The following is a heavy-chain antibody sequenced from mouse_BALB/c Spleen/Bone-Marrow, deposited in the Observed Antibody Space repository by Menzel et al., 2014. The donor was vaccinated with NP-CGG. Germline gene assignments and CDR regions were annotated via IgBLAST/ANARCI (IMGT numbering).Heavy chain of an antibody. D-gene: IGHD1-1*01. CDR3: ARARFYYGKPVDY. J-gene: IGHJ4*01. CDR2: ISSGGST. Sequence: DVKLVESGGGLVKPGGSLKLSCAASGFTFSSYAMSWVRQTPEKRLEWVASISSGGSTYYPDSVKGRFTISRDNARNILYLQMRSLRSEDTAMYYCARARFYYGKPVDYWGQGTSVTVSS. V-gene: IGHV5-6-5*01. CDR1: GFTFSSYA.